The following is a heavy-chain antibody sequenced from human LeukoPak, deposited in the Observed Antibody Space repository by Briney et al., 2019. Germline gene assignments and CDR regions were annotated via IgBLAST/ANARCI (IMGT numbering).Heavy chain of an antibody. J-gene: IGHJ3*02. CDR2: IYYSGST. CDR1: GGSISSSSYY. D-gene: IGHD2-15*01. V-gene: IGHV4-39*07. Sequence: KSSETLSLTCTVSGGSISSSSYYWGWIRQPPGKGLEWIGSIYYSGSTYYNPSLKSRVIISVDTSKNQFSLKLSSVTAADTAVYYCARVGVVVVAAISAAFDIWGQGTMVTVSS. CDR3: ARVGVVVVAAISAAFDI.